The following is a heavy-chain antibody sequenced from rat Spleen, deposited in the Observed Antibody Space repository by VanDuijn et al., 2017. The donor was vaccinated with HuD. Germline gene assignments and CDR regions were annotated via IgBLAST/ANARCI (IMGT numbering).Heavy chain of an antibody. J-gene: IGHJ1*01. D-gene: IGHD2-2*01. CDR3: ARAGYLRDWYFDF. V-gene: IGHV5-25*01. Sequence: EVQLVESDGGLVQPGRSLKLSCAASGFTFSDYYMAWVRQAPTKGLEWVASITTGGAITSYRDSVKGRFTISRDNTKNTLYLQMDNLRSEDTATYYCARAGYLRDWYFDFWGPGTMVTVSS. CDR1: GFTFSDYY. CDR2: ITTGGAIT.